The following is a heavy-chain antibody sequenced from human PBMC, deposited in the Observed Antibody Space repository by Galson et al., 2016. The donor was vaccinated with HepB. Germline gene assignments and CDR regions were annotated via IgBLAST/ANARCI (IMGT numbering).Heavy chain of an antibody. Sequence: SLRLSCAASGFTLSDYGVHWVRQAPGKGLEWVASIWYDGSYKNYADSVKGRFTISRDNSKNTLYLQMNSLRAEDTAVYFCARGPLNRYCTSNNCFAEGNYWGQGTLVTVSS. J-gene: IGHJ4*02. CDR2: IWYDGSYK. V-gene: IGHV3-33*08. D-gene: IGHD2-2*01. CDR3: ARGPLNRYCTSNNCFAEGNY. CDR1: GFTLSDYG.